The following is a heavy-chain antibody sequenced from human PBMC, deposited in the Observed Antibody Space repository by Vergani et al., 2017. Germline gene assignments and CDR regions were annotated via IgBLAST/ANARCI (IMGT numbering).Heavy chain of an antibody. J-gene: IGHJ4*02. CDR2: ISYDGSNK. V-gene: IGHV3-30*18. CDR1: GFTFSSYG. Sequence: QVQLVESGGGVVQPGRSLRLSCAASGFTFSSYGMHWVRQAPGKGLEWVAVISYDGSNKYYADSVKGRFTISRDNSKNTLYLQMNSLRAEDTALYYCAKDMAYSSGWYYFDYWGQGTLVTVSS. D-gene: IGHD6-19*01. CDR3: AKDMAYSSGWYYFDY.